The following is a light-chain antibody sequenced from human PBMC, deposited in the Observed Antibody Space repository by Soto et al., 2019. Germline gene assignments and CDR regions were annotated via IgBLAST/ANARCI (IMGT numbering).Light chain of an antibody. CDR2: EVT. V-gene: IGLV2-14*01. Sequence: QSVLTQPASVSGSPGQSITISCTGTSGDVGDNNYVSWYQQHPGKAPRLIIYEVTYRPSGISDRFSGSKSGNTASLAISGLQAEDEADYYCSSYTSTGVFGGGTKLTVL. CDR1: SGDVGDNNY. J-gene: IGLJ3*02. CDR3: SSYTSTGV.